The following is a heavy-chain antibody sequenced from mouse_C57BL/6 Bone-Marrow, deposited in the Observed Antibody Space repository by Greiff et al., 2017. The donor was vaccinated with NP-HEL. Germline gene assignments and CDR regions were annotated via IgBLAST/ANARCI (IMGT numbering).Heavy chain of an antibody. D-gene: IGHD3-2*02. CDR3: ARYQLRLRLFDY. Sequence: EVMLVESGGGLVQPGGSLSLSCAASGFTFTDYYMSWVRQPPGKALEWLGFIRNKANGYTTEYSASVKGRFTISRDNSQSILYLQMNALRAEDSATYYCARYQLRLRLFDYWGQGTTLTVSS. J-gene: IGHJ2*01. CDR2: IRNKANGYTT. CDR1: GFTFTDYY. V-gene: IGHV7-3*01.